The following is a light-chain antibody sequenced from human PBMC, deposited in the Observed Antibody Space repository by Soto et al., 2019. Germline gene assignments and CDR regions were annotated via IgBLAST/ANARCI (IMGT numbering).Light chain of an antibody. CDR3: MQVLQTPLT. J-gene: IGKJ4*01. CDR2: LGS. Sequence: DIVMTQSPVSPSVTPGEPASISCRSSQSLLHSNGYNYLGWFLQKPGQSPQLLIYLGSGRASGVPDRFSGSGSGTDFTLKISRVEAEDVGVYYCMQVLQTPLTFGGGTKVEIK. CDR1: QSLLHSNGYNY. V-gene: IGKV2-28*01.